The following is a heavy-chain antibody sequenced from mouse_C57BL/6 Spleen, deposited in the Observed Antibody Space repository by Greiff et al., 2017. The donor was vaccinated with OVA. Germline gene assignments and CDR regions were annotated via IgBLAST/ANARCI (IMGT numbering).Heavy chain of an antibody. Sequence: EVKLMESGEGLVKPGGSLKLSCAASGFTFSSYAMSWVRQTPEQRLEWVAYISSGGDYIYYADTVKGRFTISRDNARNTLYLQMSSLKSEDTAMYYCTRERGYYDYDRDSYFDYWGQGTTLTVSS. CDR2: ISSGGDYI. CDR1: GFTFSSYA. D-gene: IGHD2-4*01. V-gene: IGHV5-9-1*02. CDR3: TRERGYYDYDRDSYFDY. J-gene: IGHJ2*01.